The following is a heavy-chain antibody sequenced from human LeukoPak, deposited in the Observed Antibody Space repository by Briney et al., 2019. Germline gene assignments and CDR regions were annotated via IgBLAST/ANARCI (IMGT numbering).Heavy chain of an antibody. Sequence: SDTLSLTCTVSGGSITSSSYYWGWIRQPPGKGLEWIANIHYSGTTYYNPFLMSRVTISMDTSKNQFSLKVSSVTAADTAMYYCARRRFPGTFDYWGQGSLVTVSS. D-gene: IGHD6-13*01. V-gene: IGHV4-39*07. CDR2: IHYSGTT. CDR1: GGSITSSSYY. CDR3: ARRRFPGTFDY. J-gene: IGHJ4*02.